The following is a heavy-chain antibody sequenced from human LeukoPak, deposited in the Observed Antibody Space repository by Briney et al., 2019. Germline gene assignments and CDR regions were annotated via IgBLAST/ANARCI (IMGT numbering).Heavy chain of an antibody. J-gene: IGHJ4*02. Sequence: ASVKVSCKASGYSFGSYGISWVRQAPGQGLEWMGWISAYNGNTNYAQRLQGRVTMTTDTSTSTVYMELRSLTSDDTAVYYCARVPSGGPFDYWGQGTLVTVSS. V-gene: IGHV1-18*01. CDR1: GYSFGSYG. CDR3: ARVPSGGPFDY. CDR2: ISAYNGNT. D-gene: IGHD2-15*01.